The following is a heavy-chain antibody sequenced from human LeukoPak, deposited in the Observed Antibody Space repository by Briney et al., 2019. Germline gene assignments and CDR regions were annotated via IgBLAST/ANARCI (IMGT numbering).Heavy chain of an antibody. J-gene: IGHJ4*02. CDR3: ARDVWVDY. V-gene: IGHV3-48*03. CDR1: GFTFSSYE. CDR2: ISSSGSNI. Sequence: GGSLRLSCAASGFTFSSYEMNWVRQAPGKGLEWVSYISSSGSNIYYADSVKGRFTISRDNAKNSLYLQMNSLRAEDTAVYYCARDVWVDYWGQGTLVTVSS. D-gene: IGHD2-8*01.